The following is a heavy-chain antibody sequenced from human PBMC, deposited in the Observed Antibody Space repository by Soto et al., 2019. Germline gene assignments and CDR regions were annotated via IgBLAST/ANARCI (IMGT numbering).Heavy chain of an antibody. V-gene: IGHV3-15*01. CDR2: IKSNTDGGTA. Sequence: EVQLVESGGGLVNPGGSLRLSCAASGFTFNNARMSWVRQAPGKGLEWVGRIKSNTDGGTADYAAPVNGRFTVSRDDSKNTVYLQMNSLKTEDTAVYYCATDLKTGTERGKFDYWGQGTLVTVSS. J-gene: IGHJ4*02. CDR1: GFTFNNAR. D-gene: IGHD1-1*01. CDR3: ATDLKTGTERGKFDY.